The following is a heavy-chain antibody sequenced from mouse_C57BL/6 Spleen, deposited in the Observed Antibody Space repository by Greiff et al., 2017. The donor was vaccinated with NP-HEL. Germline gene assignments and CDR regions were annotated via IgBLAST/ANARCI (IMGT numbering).Heavy chain of an antibody. J-gene: IGHJ3*01. Sequence: EVHLVESGGGLVKPGGSLKLSCAASGFTFSSYTMSWVRQTPEKRLEWVATISGGGGNTYYPDSVKGRFTISRDNAKNTLYLQMSRLRSEDTALYYCARQDIGGNKFAYWGQGTLVTVSA. D-gene: IGHD1-1*02. CDR1: GFTFSSYT. CDR2: ISGGGGNT. V-gene: IGHV5-9*01. CDR3: ARQDIGGNKFAY.